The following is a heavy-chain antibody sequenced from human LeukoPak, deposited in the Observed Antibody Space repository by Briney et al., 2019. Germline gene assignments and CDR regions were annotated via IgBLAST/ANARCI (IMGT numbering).Heavy chain of an antibody. Sequence: ASVKVSCKASGYTFTGYYMHWVRQAPGQGLEWMGRIDPNSGGTNYAQKFQGRATMTRDTSISTAYMELSRLRSDDTAVYYCARAVVGRGFDYWGQGTLVTVSS. V-gene: IGHV1-2*06. CDR3: ARAVVGRGFDY. J-gene: IGHJ4*02. CDR1: GYTFTGYY. D-gene: IGHD6-19*01. CDR2: IDPNSGGT.